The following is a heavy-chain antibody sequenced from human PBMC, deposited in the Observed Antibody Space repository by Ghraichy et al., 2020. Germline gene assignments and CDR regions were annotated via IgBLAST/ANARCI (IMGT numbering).Heavy chain of an antibody. J-gene: IGHJ2*01. Sequence: SETLSLTCTVSGGSISSYYWSWTRQPPGKGLEWIGYIYYSGSTNYNPSLKSRVTISVDTSKNQFSLKLSSVTAADTAVYYCAREETWNWYFDLWGRGTLVTVSS. CDR3: AREETWNWYFDL. CDR2: IYYSGST. CDR1: GGSISSYY. D-gene: IGHD5-12*01. V-gene: IGHV4-59*01.